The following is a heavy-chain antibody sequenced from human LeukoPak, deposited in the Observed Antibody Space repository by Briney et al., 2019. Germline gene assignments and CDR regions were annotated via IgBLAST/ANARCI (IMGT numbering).Heavy chain of an antibody. J-gene: IGHJ4*02. Sequence: SVNVSCKASGGTFSSYAISWVRQAPGQGLEWMGGIIPIFGTANYAQKFQGRVTITADESTSTAYMELSSLRSEDTAVYYCARRCVDSSGYPYFDYWGQGTLVTVSS. CDR1: GGTFSSYA. V-gene: IGHV1-69*13. CDR2: IIPIFGTA. CDR3: ARRCVDSSGYPYFDY. D-gene: IGHD3-22*01.